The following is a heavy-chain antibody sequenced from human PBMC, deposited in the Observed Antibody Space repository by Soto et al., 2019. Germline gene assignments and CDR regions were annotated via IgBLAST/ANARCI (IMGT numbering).Heavy chain of an antibody. CDR1: GFSFTTYW. Sequence: DVQLVQSGAEVKKPGESLRISCKGSGFSFTTYWISWVRQMPGKGLEWMGRIDPSDSYTDYSPSFQGHVTISADKSVNTAYLQWSSLKASDTAMYYCARLCRRPPCYGGPDAFDIWGQGTMVTVSS. CDR3: ARLCRRPPCYGGPDAFDI. D-gene: IGHD4-17*01. CDR2: IDPSDSYT. V-gene: IGHV5-10-1*01. J-gene: IGHJ3*02.